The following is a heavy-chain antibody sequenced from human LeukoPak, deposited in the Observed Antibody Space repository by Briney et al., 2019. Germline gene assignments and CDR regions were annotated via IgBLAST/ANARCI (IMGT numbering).Heavy chain of an antibody. CDR2: IYTSGST. V-gene: IGHV4-61*02. J-gene: IGHJ5*02. D-gene: IGHD3-9*01. CDR3: ARAKGYYDILTGDTNWFDP. CDR1: GGSISSGSYS. Sequence: SETLSLTCTVSGGSISSGSYSWSWIRQPAGKGLEWIGRIYTSGSTNYNPSLKSRVTISMDTSKNQFSLKLSSVTAADTAVYYCARAKGYYDILTGDTNWFDPWGQGTLVTVSS.